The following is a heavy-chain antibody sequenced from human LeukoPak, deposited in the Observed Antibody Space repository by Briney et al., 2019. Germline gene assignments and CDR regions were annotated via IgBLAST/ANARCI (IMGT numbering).Heavy chain of an antibody. J-gene: IGHJ4*02. Sequence: SETLSLTCTVSRGSFTTYYWSWIRQPPGKGLEWIGYVYHSGTTNYNPSLKSRISMSVDTSRNQFSLNLNSVTAADTAFYYCANLVIHTSSGWHLDSWGEGTLVTVSS. D-gene: IGHD6-19*01. CDR3: ANLVIHTSSGWHLDS. CDR2: VYHSGTT. V-gene: IGHV4-59*01. CDR1: RGSFTTYY.